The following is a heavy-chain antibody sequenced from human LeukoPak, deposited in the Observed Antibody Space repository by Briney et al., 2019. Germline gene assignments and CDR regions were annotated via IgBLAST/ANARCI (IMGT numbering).Heavy chain of an antibody. D-gene: IGHD2-21*02. CDR3: ARVVTAADWYFDL. V-gene: IGHV5-51*01. CDR1: GNSFTSNW. J-gene: IGHJ2*01. CDR2: IYPDDSDT. Sequence: GESLKISCKGSGNSFTSNWIGWVRQMPGKGLEWVGIIYPDDSDTRYSPSFQGQVTISADKSISTAYLQWSSLKASDTAMYYCARVVTAADWYFDLWGRGTLVTVSS.